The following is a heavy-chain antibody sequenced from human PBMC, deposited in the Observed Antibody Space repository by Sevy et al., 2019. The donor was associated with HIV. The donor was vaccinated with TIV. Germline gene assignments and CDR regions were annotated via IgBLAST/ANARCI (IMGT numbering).Heavy chain of an antibody. CDR1: GFTFSSYA. CDR2: ISYDGSNK. Sequence: GGSLRLSCAASGFTFSSYAMHWVRQAPGKGLEWVAVISYDGSNKYYAASVKGRFTISRDNSKNTLYLQMNSLRAEDTAVYYCARDRRVYAASQNYYYYYGMDVWGQGTTVTVSS. D-gene: IGHD2-8*01. J-gene: IGHJ6*02. CDR3: ARDRRVYAASQNYYYYYGMDV. V-gene: IGHV3-30-3*01.